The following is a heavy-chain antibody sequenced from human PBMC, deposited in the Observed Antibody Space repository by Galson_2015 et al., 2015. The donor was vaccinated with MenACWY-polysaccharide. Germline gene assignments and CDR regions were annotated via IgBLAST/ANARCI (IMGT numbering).Heavy chain of an antibody. CDR3: ARGVYCGKDCYSVTDY. D-gene: IGHD2-21*02. CDR2: ILGSGST. J-gene: IGHJ4*01. Sequence: SLSLTCAVSGGSVSSGVIPHWTWIRQYPGKGLEWIGFILGSGSTFYNPSLRSRVSISRDSSKNQFSLSLSSVTGADTAVYYCARGVYCGKDCYSVTDYRGHGTLVTVSS. V-gene: IGHV4-31*11. CDR1: GGSVSSGVIPH.